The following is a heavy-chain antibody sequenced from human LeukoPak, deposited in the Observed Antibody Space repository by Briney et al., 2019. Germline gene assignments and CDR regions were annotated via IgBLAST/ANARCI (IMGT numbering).Heavy chain of an antibody. CDR2: IIPIFGTA. D-gene: IGHD3-10*01. CDR1: GYTFTSYA. V-gene: IGHV1-69*13. Sequence: GASVKVSCKASGYTFTSYAMNWVRQAPGQGLEWMGGIIPIFGTANYAQKFQGRVTITADESTSTAYMELSSLRSEDTAVYYCATCQWFGELLPLGYWGQGTLVTVSS. J-gene: IGHJ4*02. CDR3: ATCQWFGELLPLGY.